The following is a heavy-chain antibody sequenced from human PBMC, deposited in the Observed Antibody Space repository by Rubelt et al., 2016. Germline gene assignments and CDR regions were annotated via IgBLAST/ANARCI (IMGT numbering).Heavy chain of an antibody. CDR1: GYTFTNYG. Sequence: QVQLVQSGAEVKKPGASVKVSCKASGYTFTNYGISWVRQAPGQGLEWVGWISAYNGDTNYGNNLQDRVTRTTDTTTSTAYMELRSLRSGDTAVYYCARRSVVTACHDDWGQGSLVTVSS. J-gene: IGHJ4*02. CDR2: ISAYNGDT. D-gene: IGHD4-23*01. V-gene: IGHV1-18*01. CDR3: ARRSVVTACHDD.